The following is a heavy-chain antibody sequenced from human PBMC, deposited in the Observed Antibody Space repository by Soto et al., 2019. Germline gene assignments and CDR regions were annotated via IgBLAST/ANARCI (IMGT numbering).Heavy chain of an antibody. D-gene: IGHD6-6*01. V-gene: IGHV3-23*01. Sequence: EVQRLESGGGLVQPGGSLRLSCAASGFTFSSYAMSWVRQAPGKGLEWVSAISGSGGSTYYADSVKGRFTISRDNSKNTLYLQMNSLRAEDTAVYYCAKKLRLDDAFDIWGQGTMVTVSS. J-gene: IGHJ3*02. CDR1: GFTFSSYA. CDR2: ISGSGGST. CDR3: AKKLRLDDAFDI.